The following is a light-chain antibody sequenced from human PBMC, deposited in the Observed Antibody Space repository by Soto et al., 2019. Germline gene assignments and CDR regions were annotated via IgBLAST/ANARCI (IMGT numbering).Light chain of an antibody. Sequence: QSALTQTASVSASTGQSITISCSGTSSDVGSYNLVSWYQHYPGKAPKLIIYEGSRRPSGVSDRFSGSKSGNTASLTISGLQAEDEADYYCCSYATSRTLVFGGGTKVTVL. V-gene: IGLV2-23*01. CDR3: CSYATSRTLV. CDR1: SSDVGSYNL. J-gene: IGLJ3*02. CDR2: EGS.